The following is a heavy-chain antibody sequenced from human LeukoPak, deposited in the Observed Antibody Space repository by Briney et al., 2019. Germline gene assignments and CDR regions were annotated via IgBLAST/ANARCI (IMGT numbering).Heavy chain of an antibody. CDR3: ARDPDYGDYVNYFDY. CDR2: IKQDGSEK. J-gene: IGHJ4*02. CDR1: GFTFSSYW. D-gene: IGHD4-17*01. Sequence: PGGSLRLSCAASGFTFSSYWMSWVRQAPGKGLEWVANIKQDGSEKYYVDSVKGRFTISRENAKNSLYLQMNSLRAEDTAVYYCARDPDYGDYVNYFDYWGQGTLVTVSS. V-gene: IGHV3-7*01.